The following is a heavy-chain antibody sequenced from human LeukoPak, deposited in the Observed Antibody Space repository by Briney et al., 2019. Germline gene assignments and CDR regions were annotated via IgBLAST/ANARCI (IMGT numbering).Heavy chain of an antibody. Sequence: SGGSLRLSCAASGFAFSSYSMSWVRQAPGKGLEWVSSISSSSSYIYYADSVKGRFAISRDNAKNSLYLQMNSLRAEDTAVYYCARDPDYGGGHDYWGQGTLVTVSS. CDR3: ARDPDYGGGHDY. D-gene: IGHD4-23*01. CDR1: GFAFSSYS. J-gene: IGHJ4*02. V-gene: IGHV3-21*01. CDR2: ISSSSSYI.